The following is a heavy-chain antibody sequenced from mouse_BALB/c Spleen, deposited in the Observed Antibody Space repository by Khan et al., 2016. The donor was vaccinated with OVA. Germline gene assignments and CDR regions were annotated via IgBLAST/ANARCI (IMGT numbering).Heavy chain of an antibody. CDR1: GFSLTTYG. CDR2: IWSGGST. CDR3: ARNYDYYEGLTY. Sequence: QVQLKESGPGLVQPSQSLSITCTVSGFSLTTYGVHWVRQSPGKGLEWLGVIWSGGSTDYNAAFISRLSISKDSSKSQVFFKMNSLQVNDTAIYYWARNYDYYEGLTYWGQGTLVTVSA. V-gene: IGHV2-2*02. J-gene: IGHJ3*01. D-gene: IGHD2-4*01.